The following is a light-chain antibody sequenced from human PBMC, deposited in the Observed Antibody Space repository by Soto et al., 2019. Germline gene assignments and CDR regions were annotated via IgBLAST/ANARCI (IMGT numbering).Light chain of an antibody. V-gene: IGKV3-15*01. CDR3: QQYNNWPPWT. Sequence: EIVMTQSPATLSVSPGERATLSCRASQSVSNNLAWYQQRPGQTPRLLIYGASTRATGIPARFSGSGSGTEFTLTISSLQSEDFAVYYCQQYNNWPPWTFGQGTKVEIK. CDR2: GAS. CDR1: QSVSNN. J-gene: IGKJ1*01.